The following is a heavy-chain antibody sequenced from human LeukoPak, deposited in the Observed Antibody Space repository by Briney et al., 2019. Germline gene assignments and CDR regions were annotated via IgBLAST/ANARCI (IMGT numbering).Heavy chain of an antibody. CDR2: INPNSGGT. V-gene: IGHV1-2*02. CDR1: GYTFTGYY. CDR3: ARGPTYSTSDIAPDY. J-gene: IGHJ4*02. D-gene: IGHD6-13*01. Sequence: ASVKVSCKASGYTFTGYYMHWVRHAPGQGLEWMGWINPNSGGTNYAQKFQGRVTMTTGTTISTAYIGMGRPRSDSTGVYYCARGPTYSTSDIAPDYRGPGNPGTVSS.